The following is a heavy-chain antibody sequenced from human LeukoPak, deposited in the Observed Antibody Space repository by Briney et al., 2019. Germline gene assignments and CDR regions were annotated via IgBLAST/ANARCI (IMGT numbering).Heavy chain of an antibody. CDR1: GFTFSSYE. CDR2: ISSSGSTR. CDR3: AELGITMIGGV. Sequence: PGGSLRLSCAASGFTFSSYEMNWVRQAPGEGLEWVSYISSSGSTRYYADSVKGRFTISRDNAKNSLYLQMNSLRAEDTAVYYCAELGITMIGGVWGKGTTVTISS. J-gene: IGHJ6*04. D-gene: IGHD3-10*02. V-gene: IGHV3-48*03.